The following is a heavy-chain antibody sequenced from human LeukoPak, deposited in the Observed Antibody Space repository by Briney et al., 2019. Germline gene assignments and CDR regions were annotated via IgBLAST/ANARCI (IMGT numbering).Heavy chain of an antibody. CDR1: GGSISSSSYY. CDR3: ARPYYYDSRIDP. CDR2: IYYSGST. Sequence: SETLSLTCTVSGGSISSSSYYWGWIRQPPGKGLEWIGSIYYSGSTYYNPSLKSRVSISVDTSKNQFSLNLSSVTAADTAVYYCARPYYYDSRIDPWGQGTLVTVSS. J-gene: IGHJ5*02. D-gene: IGHD3-22*01. V-gene: IGHV4-39*07.